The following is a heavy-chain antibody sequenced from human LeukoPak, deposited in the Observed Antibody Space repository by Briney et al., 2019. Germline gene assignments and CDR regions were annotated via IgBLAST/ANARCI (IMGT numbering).Heavy chain of an antibody. V-gene: IGHV7-4-1*02. CDR1: GYTFTSYA. Sequence: ASVKVSCKASGYTFTSYAMNWVRQAPGQGLEWMGWINTNTGNPTYAQGFTGRFVFSLDTSVSTAYLQISSLKAEDTAVYYCARDSGSGWYIGEDYIDYWGQGTLVTVSS. CDR2: INTNTGNP. CDR3: ARDSGSGWYIGEDYIDY. D-gene: IGHD6-19*01. J-gene: IGHJ4*02.